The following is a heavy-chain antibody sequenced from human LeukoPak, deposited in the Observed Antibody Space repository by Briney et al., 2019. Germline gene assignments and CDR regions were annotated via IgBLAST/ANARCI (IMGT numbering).Heavy chain of an antibody. J-gene: IGHJ4*02. V-gene: IGHV3-30*02. CDR2: IRYDGSNK. Sequence: PGGSLRLSCAASRFTFSSYGMHWVRQAPGKGLEWVAFIRYDGSNKYYADSVKGRFTISRDNSKNTLYLQMNSLRAEDTAVYYCAKPHPVAGLGYWGQGTLVTVSS. CDR1: RFTFSSYG. CDR3: AKPHPVAGLGY. D-gene: IGHD6-19*01.